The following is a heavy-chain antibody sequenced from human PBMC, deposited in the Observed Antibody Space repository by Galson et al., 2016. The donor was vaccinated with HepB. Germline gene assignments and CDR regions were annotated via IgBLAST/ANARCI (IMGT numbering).Heavy chain of an antibody. V-gene: IGHV3-53*05. D-gene: IGHD3-10*01. J-gene: IGHJ3*01. CDR1: GFTVSTNY. CDR3: ATDHPLFRQTGSIAVDF. Sequence: SLRLSCAASGFTVSTNYMIWVRQAPGKGLEWVSSIYSGGSTYYADSVKGRFTISRDNSKNTVYLQMNSLRAEDTAVYYCATDHPLFRQTGSIAVDFWGQGTMVTVSS. CDR2: IYSGGST.